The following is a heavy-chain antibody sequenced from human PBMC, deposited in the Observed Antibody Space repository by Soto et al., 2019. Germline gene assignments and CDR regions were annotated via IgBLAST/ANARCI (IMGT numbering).Heavy chain of an antibody. CDR3: ARDATRITMIVVVPPLDY. Sequence: ASVKVSCKASGYTFTSYGISWVRQAPGQGLEWMGWISAYNGNTNYAQKLQGRVTMTTDTSTSTAYMELRSLTSDDTAVYYCARDATRITMIVVVPPLDYWGQGTLVTVSS. CDR2: ISAYNGNT. V-gene: IGHV1-18*04. J-gene: IGHJ4*02. CDR1: GYTFTSYG. D-gene: IGHD3-22*01.